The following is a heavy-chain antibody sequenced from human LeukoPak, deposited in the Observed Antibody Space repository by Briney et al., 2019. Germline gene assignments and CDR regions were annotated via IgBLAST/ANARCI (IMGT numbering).Heavy chain of an antibody. Sequence: PSETLSLTCTVSGGSMSGYYWSWIRQPPGKGLEWIGYMYYSGGTNYNPSLESRVTISVDTSKNQFSLKLTSVTAADAAVYYCARLGYCSSARCSNWFDQWGQGTLVTVSS. V-gene: IGHV4-59*01. D-gene: IGHD2-2*01. J-gene: IGHJ5*02. CDR3: ARLGYCSSARCSNWFDQ. CDR2: MYYSGGT. CDR1: GGSMSGYY.